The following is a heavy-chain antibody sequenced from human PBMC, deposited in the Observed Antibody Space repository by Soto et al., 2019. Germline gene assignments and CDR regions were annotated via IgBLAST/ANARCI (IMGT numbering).Heavy chain of an antibody. Sequence: QLQLQESGPGLVKPSETLSLTCTVSGGSISSSSYYWGWSRQSPGNGLEWFGSIYYSGSTYYNPSFMSRVTISVDTSKNQLPLKMSSVTAADAAVYYCARHKDSSGPSGGWFDPWGQGTLVTVSS. V-gene: IGHV4-39*01. D-gene: IGHD3-22*01. J-gene: IGHJ5*02. CDR1: GGSISSSSYY. CDR2: IYYSGST. CDR3: ARHKDSSGPSGGWFDP.